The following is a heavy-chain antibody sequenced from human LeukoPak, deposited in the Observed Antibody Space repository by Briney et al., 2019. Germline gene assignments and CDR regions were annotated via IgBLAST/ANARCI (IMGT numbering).Heavy chain of an antibody. CDR1: GFTFSGYW. CDR3: ARDRYYGMDV. J-gene: IGHJ6*02. CDR2: ICSDGSSK. V-gene: IGHV3-74*01. Sequence: GGSLRLSCAASGFTFSGYWLHWVRQVPGKGLVWVSGICSDGSSKSYADSVRGRFTISRDNAKNTLYLQMNSLRAEDTAVYYCARDRYYGMDVWGQGTTVTVSS.